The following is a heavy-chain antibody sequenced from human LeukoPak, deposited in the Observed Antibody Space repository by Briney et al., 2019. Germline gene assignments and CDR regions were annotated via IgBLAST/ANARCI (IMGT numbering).Heavy chain of an antibody. V-gene: IGHV1-2*02. CDR1: GYTFTGYY. CDR3: AAETMYYYDSSGYGGY. Sequence: ASVKVSCKASGYTFTGYYMHWVRQAPGQGLEWMGWINPNSGGTNYAQKFQGRVTMTRDTSISTAYMELTRLRSDDTAVYYCAAETMYYYDSSGYGGYWGQGTLVTVSS. J-gene: IGHJ4*02. D-gene: IGHD3-22*01. CDR2: INPNSGGT.